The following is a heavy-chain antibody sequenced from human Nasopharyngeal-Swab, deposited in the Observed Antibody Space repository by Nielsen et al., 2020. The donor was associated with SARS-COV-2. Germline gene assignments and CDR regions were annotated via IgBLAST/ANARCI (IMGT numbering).Heavy chain of an antibody. CDR1: GYTFTSYA. Sequence: SVKVSCKASGYTFTSYAMHWVRQAPGQRLEWMGCINAVTGNTTYSQKFQGRVTITRDTSASTAYMELSSMRSEDTAVYYCAGGDIVVVHDKGNWFDPWGQGTLVTVSS. J-gene: IGHJ5*02. V-gene: IGHV1-3*01. D-gene: IGHD2-2*01. CDR2: INAVTGNT. CDR3: AGGDIVVVHDKGNWFDP.